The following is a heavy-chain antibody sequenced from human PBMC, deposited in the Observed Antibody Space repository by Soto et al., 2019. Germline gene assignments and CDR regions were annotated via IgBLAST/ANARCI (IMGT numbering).Heavy chain of an antibody. V-gene: IGHV4-59*08. Sequence: SETLSLTCTVSGGSISSYYWSWIRQPPGRGLEWIGYISYNGSTNYNPSLKSRVTISMDTSRNQFSLRMRSVTVADTAIYYCARHSDYGDYYYYGLDVWGQGTTVTVSS. D-gene: IGHD4-17*01. CDR1: GGSISSYY. J-gene: IGHJ6*02. CDR3: ARHSDYGDYYYYGLDV. CDR2: ISYNGST.